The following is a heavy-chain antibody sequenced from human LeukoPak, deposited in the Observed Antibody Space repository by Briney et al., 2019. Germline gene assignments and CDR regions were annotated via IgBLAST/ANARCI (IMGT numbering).Heavy chain of an antibody. J-gene: IGHJ4*02. D-gene: IGHD2-15*01. V-gene: IGHV1-8*01. CDR1: GYTFTSYD. CDR3: ARDGVCSGGSCYSFFDY. Sequence: GASVKVSCKASGYTFTSYDINWVRQATGQGLEWMGWMNPNSGNTGYAQKFQGRVTMTRNTSISTAYMELSSLRSDDTAVYYCARDGVCSGGSCYSFFDYWGQGTLVTVSS. CDR2: MNPNSGNT.